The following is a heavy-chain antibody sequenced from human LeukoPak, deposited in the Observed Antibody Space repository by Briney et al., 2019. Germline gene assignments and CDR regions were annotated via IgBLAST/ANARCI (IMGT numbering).Heavy chain of an antibody. CDR1: GYTFTDYY. Sequence: ASVKVSCKASGYTFTDYYMNWVRQAPGQGLEWMGIINHSGGITNYAQKFQGRVNMTRDTSTSTVYLELSSLRSEGTAVYYCARADYWGQGTLVTVSS. CDR2: INHSGGIT. J-gene: IGHJ4*02. V-gene: IGHV1-46*01. CDR3: ARADY.